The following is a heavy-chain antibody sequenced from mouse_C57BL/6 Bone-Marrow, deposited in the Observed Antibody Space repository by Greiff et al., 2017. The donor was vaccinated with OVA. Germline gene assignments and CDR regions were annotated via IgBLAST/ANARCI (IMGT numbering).Heavy chain of an antibody. CDR3: VRGNWFAY. D-gene: IGHD2-1*01. J-gene: IGHJ3*01. Sequence: EVKLMESGGGLVQPKGSLKLSCAASGFSFNTYAMNWVRQAPGKGLEWVARIRSKSNNYATYYADSVKDRFTISRDDSEIMLYLQMNNLKTEDTAMYYCVRGNWFAYWGQGTLVSVSA. CDR1: GFSFNTYA. CDR2: IRSKSNNYAT. V-gene: IGHV10-1*01.